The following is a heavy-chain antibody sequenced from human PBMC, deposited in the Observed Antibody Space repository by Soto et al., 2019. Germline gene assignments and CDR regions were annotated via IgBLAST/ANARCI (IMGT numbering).Heavy chain of an antibody. CDR3: SSRDDSSGYYYGLSAF. Sequence: KGPEWVAVIWYDGSNEYYADSVKGRFTISRDNSKNTLYLQMNSLRAEDTAVYYCSSRDDSSGYYYGLSAFRGQGSPDTVTS. D-gene: IGHD3-22*01. J-gene: IGHJ4*02. CDR2: IWYDGSNE. V-gene: IGHV3-33*01.